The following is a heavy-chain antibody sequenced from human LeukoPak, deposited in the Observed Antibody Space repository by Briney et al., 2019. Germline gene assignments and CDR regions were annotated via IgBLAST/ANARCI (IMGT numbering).Heavy chain of an antibody. CDR1: GFTFSSYS. CDR2: ISSSSSNI. Sequence: GGSLRLSCAASGFTFSSYSMNWVRQAPGKGLEWVSYISSSSSNIYYADSVKGRFSISRDIAFNSLYLQMNRLRAEDTAVYYCAREARFYSDSGGYYSYYNGLDVWGQGTTVIVSS. CDR3: AREARFYSDSGGYYSYYNGLDV. D-gene: IGHD3-22*01. V-gene: IGHV3-48*04. J-gene: IGHJ6*02.